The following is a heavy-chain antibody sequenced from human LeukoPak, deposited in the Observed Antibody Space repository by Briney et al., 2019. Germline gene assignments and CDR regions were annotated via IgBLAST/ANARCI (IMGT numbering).Heavy chain of an antibody. CDR2: IKEDGSEK. D-gene: IGHD6-6*01. CDR3: ARDRGSSDYFDY. J-gene: IGHJ4*02. Sequence: GSLRLSCAASGFTFSSYWMSWVRQAPGKGLEWVANIKEDGSEKFYVDSVKGRFTISRDNAKISLYLQMNSLGAKDTAVYYCARDRGSSDYFDYWGQGTLVTVSS. CDR1: GFTFSSYW. V-gene: IGHV3-7*01.